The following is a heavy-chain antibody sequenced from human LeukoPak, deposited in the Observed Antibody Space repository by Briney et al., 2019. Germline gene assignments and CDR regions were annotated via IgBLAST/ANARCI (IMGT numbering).Heavy chain of an antibody. D-gene: IGHD6-19*01. CDR1: GYTFTNYY. J-gene: IGHJ4*02. Sequence: SVKVSCKASGYTFTNYYMHWVRQAPGQGLEWMGRIIPILGIANYAQKFQGRVTITADKSTSTAYMELSSLRSEDTAVYYCASIAVAGHGAQGDYWGQGTLVTVSS. CDR2: IIPILGIA. CDR3: ASIAVAGHGAQGDY. V-gene: IGHV1-69*02.